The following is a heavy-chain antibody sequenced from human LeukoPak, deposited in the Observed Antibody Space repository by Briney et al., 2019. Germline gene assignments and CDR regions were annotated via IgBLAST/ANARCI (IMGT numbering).Heavy chain of an antibody. V-gene: IGHV1-8*01. CDR3: ARGLKVIAAAGMGF. CDR1: GYSFTKYD. J-gene: IGHJ4*02. Sequence: APVKVSCRASGYSFTKYDINWVRQAPGQGLQWMGLINPNNGNTIFAQDFQGRVTMTRNTSISTVYMELSSLRSEDTAIYYCARGLKVIAAAGMGFWGQGTLVTVSS. D-gene: IGHD6-13*01. CDR2: INPNNGNT.